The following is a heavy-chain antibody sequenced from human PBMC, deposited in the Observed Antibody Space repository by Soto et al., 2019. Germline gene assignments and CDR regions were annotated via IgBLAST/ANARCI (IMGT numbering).Heavy chain of an antibody. V-gene: IGHV3-7*01. CDR2: IKQDGSAN. CDR1: GFTLRGYW. Sequence: EVHLVESGGGLVQPGGSLRLSCLASGFTLRGYWMSWVRQAPGKGLEWVANIKQDGSANNYLDSVKGRFTISRDNAKKSVYLEMSRLRVEDTAIYYCARGTYCGTDCHYHFDSWGQGTLVTVSS. D-gene: IGHD2-21*02. J-gene: IGHJ4*02. CDR3: ARGTYCGTDCHYHFDS.